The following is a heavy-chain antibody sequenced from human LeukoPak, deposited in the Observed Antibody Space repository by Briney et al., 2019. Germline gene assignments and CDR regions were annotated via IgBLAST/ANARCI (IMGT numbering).Heavy chain of an antibody. CDR3: ARPFNYYGSGSYYKPLDY. Sequence: SVKVSCKASGGTFSSYAISWVRQAPGQGLEWMGGIIPIFGTANYARKFQGRVTITADESTSTAYMELNSLRSEDTAVYYCARPFNYYGSGSYYKPLDYWGQGTLVTVSS. CDR2: IIPIFGTA. CDR1: GGTFSSYA. J-gene: IGHJ4*02. V-gene: IGHV1-69*13. D-gene: IGHD3-10*01.